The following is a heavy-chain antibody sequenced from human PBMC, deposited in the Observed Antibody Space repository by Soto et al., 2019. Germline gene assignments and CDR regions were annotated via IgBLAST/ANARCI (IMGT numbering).Heavy chain of an antibody. D-gene: IGHD6-13*01. CDR3: ARGYSWYKYYYGMDV. CDR1: GYTFTSYD. J-gene: IGHJ6*02. V-gene: IGHV1-8*01. CDR2: MNPNSGNT. Sequence: GASVKVSCKASGYTFTSYDISWVRQAPGQGLEWMGWMNPNSGNTGYAQKFQGRVTMTRNTSISTAYMELSSLRSEDTAVYYCARGYSWYKYYYGMDVWGQGTTVTVSS.